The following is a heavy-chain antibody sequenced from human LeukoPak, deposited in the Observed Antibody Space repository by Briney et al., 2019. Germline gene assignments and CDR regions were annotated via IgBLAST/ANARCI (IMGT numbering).Heavy chain of an antibody. D-gene: IGHD3-10*01. J-gene: IGHJ3*02. CDR2: IYYSGST. CDR3: AGADRGVSCAFDI. CDR1: GSSISSGGYY. V-gene: IGHV4-31*03. Sequence: PSQTLSLTCTVSGSSISSGGYYWSWIRQHPGKGLEWIGYIYYSGSTYYNPSLKSRVTISVDTSKNQFSLKLSSVTAADTAVYYCAGADRGVSCAFDIWGQGTMVTVSS.